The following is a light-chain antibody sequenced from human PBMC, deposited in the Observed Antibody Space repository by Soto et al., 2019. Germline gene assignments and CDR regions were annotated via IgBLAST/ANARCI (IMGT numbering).Light chain of an antibody. CDR2: SNN. CDR3: AAWHDSLNGYV. V-gene: IGLV1-44*01. CDR1: SSNIGSNT. Sequence: QSVLTQPPSASGTPGQRVTLSCSGSSSNIGSNTVNWYQQLPGTAPKLLIYSNNQRPSGVPDRFSGSKSGTSASLAISGLQYEDEADYYCAAWHDSLNGYVFGTGTKATV. J-gene: IGLJ1*01.